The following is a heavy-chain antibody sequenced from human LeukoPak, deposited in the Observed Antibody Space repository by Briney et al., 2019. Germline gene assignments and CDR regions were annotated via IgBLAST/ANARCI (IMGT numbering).Heavy chain of an antibody. CDR1: GFPFNDYV. Sequence: PGGSLRLSCTVSGFPFNDYVIHWVRQAPGKGLEWVAVTSADERIKIYNDSVRGRFTISRDNSKNTQYLQMNSLRVEDTAVYYCARDPVLGAPDYLDYWGRGTLVRVSS. V-gene: IGHV3-30*03. CDR3: ARDPVLGAPDYLDY. D-gene: IGHD1-26*01. J-gene: IGHJ4*02. CDR2: TSADERIK.